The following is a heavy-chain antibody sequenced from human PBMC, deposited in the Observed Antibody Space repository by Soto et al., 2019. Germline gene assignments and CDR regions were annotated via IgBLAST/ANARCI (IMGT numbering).Heavy chain of an antibody. V-gene: IGHV3-23*01. D-gene: IGHD4-17*01. J-gene: IGHJ4*02. CDR3: AKAEDYGDYGQNYFDY. CDR2: ISGSGGST. CDR1: GFTFSSYA. Sequence: PGGSLRLSCAASGFTFSSYAMSWVRQAPGKGLEWVSAISGSGGSTYYADSVKGRFTISRDNSKNTLYLQMNSLRAEDTAVYYCAKAEDYGDYGQNYFDYWGQGTLVTVSS.